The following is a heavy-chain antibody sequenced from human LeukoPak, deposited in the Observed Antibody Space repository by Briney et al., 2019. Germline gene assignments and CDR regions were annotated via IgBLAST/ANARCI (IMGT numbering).Heavy chain of an antibody. CDR1: GFTFSSYD. V-gene: IGHV3-13*05. Sequence: GGSLRLSCAASGFTFSSYDMHWVRQAPGKGLEWVSAIGTAGDLYYPGSVKGRFTISRENAKNSLYLQMNSLRAGDTAVYYCARAQPRPRGAFDIWGQGTMVTVSS. CDR3: ARAQPRPRGAFDI. CDR2: IGTAGDL. J-gene: IGHJ3*02.